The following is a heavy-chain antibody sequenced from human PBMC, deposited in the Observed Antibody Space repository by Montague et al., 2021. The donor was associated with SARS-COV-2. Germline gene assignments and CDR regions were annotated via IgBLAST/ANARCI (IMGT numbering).Heavy chain of an antibody. CDR1: GDSISSSRYF. D-gene: IGHD4-23*01. J-gene: IGHJ4*02. V-gene: IGHV4-39*01. Sequence: SETLSLTCTVSGDSISSSRYFWVRLRPRPGKGLDWIGSISFSGSTYYNLSIRSRVTISADTSKNQLSLKLCSVTAADTAVYYCASPNSGRWYYFDYWGQGTLVTASS. CDR2: ISFSGST. CDR3: ASPNSGRWYYFDY.